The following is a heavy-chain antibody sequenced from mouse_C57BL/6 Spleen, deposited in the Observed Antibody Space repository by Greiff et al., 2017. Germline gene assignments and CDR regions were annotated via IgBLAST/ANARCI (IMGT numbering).Heavy chain of an antibody. CDR2: IDPETGGT. CDR1: GYTFTDYE. D-gene: IGHD4-1*01. Sequence: QVQLQQSGAELVRPGASVTLSCKASGYTFTDYEMHWVKQTPVHGLEWIGAIDPETGGTAYNQKFKGKAILTADKSSSTAYMELRSLTSEDSAVYYCTRENWESFAYWGQGTLVTVSA. CDR3: TRENWESFAY. V-gene: IGHV1-15*01. J-gene: IGHJ3*01.